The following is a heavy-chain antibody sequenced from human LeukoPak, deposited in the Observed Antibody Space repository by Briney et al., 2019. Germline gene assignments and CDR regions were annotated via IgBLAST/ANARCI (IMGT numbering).Heavy chain of an antibody. J-gene: IGHJ6*03. D-gene: IGHD4-11*01. Sequence: ASVKVSCKASGGTFSSYAISWVRQAPGQGLEWMGGIIPIFGTAKYAQKFQGRVTITTDESTSTAYMELSSLRSEDTAVYYCARGRYSNYGTCYYYMDVWGKGTTVTVSS. V-gene: IGHV1-69*05. CDR2: IIPIFGTA. CDR1: GGTFSSYA. CDR3: ARGRYSNYGTCYYYMDV.